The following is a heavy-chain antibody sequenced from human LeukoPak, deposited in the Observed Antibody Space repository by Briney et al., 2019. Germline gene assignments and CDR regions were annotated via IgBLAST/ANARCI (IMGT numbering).Heavy chain of an antibody. J-gene: IGHJ4*02. CDR1: GFTFSEYW. V-gene: IGHV3-74*01. Sequence: GGSLRLSCAASGFTFSEYWMHWVRQAPGKGLEWVSHINSDGSRITYADSVKGRFTISRDDAKNTLYLQMNSLRVEDTAVYYCASSPVITRDWGQGTLVTVSS. CDR3: ASSPVITRD. D-gene: IGHD3-22*01. CDR2: INSDGSRI.